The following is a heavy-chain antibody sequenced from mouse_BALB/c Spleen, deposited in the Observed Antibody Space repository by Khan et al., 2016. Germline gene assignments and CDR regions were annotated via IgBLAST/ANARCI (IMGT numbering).Heavy chain of an antibody. CDR1: GYNFTSYW. D-gene: IGHD1-1*01. Sequence: QVQLQQPGAELVKPGTSVKLSCKASGYNFTSYWINWVKLRPGQGLEWIGDIYPGSGSTNYNEKFKSKATLTVDTSSSTAYMQLSSLASEDSALYYCARAGVSYGSSYWYFDVWGAGTTVTVSS. CDR3: ARAGVSYGSSYWYFDV. J-gene: IGHJ1*01. CDR2: IYPGSGST. V-gene: IGHV1-55*01.